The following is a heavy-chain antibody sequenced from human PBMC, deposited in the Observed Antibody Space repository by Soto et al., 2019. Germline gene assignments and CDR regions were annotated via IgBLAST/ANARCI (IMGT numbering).Heavy chain of an antibody. D-gene: IGHD6-19*01. CDR3: ARVSGYSSGWSEYYFDY. J-gene: IGHJ4*02. V-gene: IGHV1-3*01. Sequence: GASVKVSCKASGYTFTSYAMHWVRQAPGQRLEWMGWINAGNGNTKYSQKFQGRVTITRDTSASTAYMELSSLRSEDTAVYYCARVSGYSSGWSEYYFDYWGQGTLVTVSS. CDR2: INAGNGNT. CDR1: GYTFTSYA.